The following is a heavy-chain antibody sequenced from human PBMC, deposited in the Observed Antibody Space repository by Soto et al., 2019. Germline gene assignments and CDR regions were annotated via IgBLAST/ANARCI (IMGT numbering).Heavy chain of an antibody. CDR1: GFNLSSYV. D-gene: IGHD3-10*01. Sequence: QVQLVESGGGVVQPGRSLSRSGAASGFNLSSYVLHWVRQAPGMGLEWVAVIWYDGSNKYYADSMKGRFTISRDNSKNTVYLQMNSLRVEDTALYYCARDLYGSVIFTPYFFDYWGQGALVTVSS. V-gene: IGHV3-33*01. J-gene: IGHJ4*02. CDR2: IWYDGSNK. CDR3: ARDLYGSVIFTPYFFDY.